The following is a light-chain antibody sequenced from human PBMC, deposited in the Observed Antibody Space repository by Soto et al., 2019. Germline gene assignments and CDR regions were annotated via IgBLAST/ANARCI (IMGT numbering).Light chain of an antibody. CDR1: QTISSW. CDR3: QHYNSYSEA. Sequence: DIQMTQSPSTLSGSVGDRVTITCRASQTISSWLAWYQQKPGKAPKLLIYKASTLKSGVPSRFSGSGSGTEVTLTISSLQPDDGATYYCQHYNSYSEAVGQGTKVDI. V-gene: IGKV1-5*03. CDR2: KAS. J-gene: IGKJ1*01.